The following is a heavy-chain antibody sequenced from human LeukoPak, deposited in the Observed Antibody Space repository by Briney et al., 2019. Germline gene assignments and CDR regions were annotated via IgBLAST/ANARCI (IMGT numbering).Heavy chain of an antibody. CDR2: INHSGST. Sequence: SETMSLTCAVYGGSFSGYYWSWIRQPPGKGLEWIGEINHSGSTNYNPSLKSRVTMSVDTSKNQFSLKLSSVTAADTAVYYCARSRVYPFGFRYYFDYWGQGTLVTVSS. CDR3: ARSRVYPFGFRYYFDY. D-gene: IGHD5/OR15-5a*01. CDR1: GGSFSGYY. V-gene: IGHV4-34*01. J-gene: IGHJ4*02.